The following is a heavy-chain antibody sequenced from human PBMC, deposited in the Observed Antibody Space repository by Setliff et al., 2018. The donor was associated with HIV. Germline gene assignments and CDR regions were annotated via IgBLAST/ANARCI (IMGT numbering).Heavy chain of an antibody. D-gene: IGHD6-13*01. CDR1: GGTFSSYA. J-gene: IGHJ4*02. CDR2: INPNSGGT. Sequence: ASVKVSCKASGGTFSSYAISWVRQAPGQGLEWMGWINPNSGGTNYAQKFQGWVTMTRDTSISTAYMELSRLRSDDTAVYYCARDSGAAGISGFDYWGQGTLVTVSS. CDR3: ARDSGAAGISGFDY. V-gene: IGHV1-2*04.